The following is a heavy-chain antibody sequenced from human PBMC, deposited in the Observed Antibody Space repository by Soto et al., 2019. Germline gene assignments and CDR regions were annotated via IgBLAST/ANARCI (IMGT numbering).Heavy chain of an antibody. CDR2: INGYNGDT. Sequence: ASVKVSCKASGYTFTTYGITWVRQAPGQGLEWMGWINGYNGDTNYAQKFQGRVTITRDTSASTAYMELSSLRSEDTAVYYCARGITLPTPLDYWGQGTLVTVSS. J-gene: IGHJ4*02. D-gene: IGHD1-20*01. CDR1: GYTFTTYG. CDR3: ARGITLPTPLDY. V-gene: IGHV1-18*01.